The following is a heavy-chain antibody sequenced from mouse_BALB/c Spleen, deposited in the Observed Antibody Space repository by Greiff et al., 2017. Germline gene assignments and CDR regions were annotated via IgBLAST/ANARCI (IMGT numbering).Heavy chain of an antibody. CDR3: AKDYDVGAMDY. J-gene: IGHJ4*01. CDR2: ISYSGST. D-gene: IGHD2-4*01. CDR1: GYSITSDYA. Sequence: VQLQQSGPGLVKPSQSLSLTCTVTGYSITSDYAWNWIRQFPGNKLEWMGYISYSGSTSYNPSLKSRISITRDTSKNQFFLQLNSVTTEDTATYYCAKDYDVGAMDYWVKEPQSPSPQ. V-gene: IGHV3-2*02.